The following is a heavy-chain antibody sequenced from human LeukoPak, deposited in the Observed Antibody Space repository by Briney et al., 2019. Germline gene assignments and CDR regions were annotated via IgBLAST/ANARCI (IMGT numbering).Heavy chain of an antibody. J-gene: IGHJ4*02. D-gene: IGHD2-21*01. V-gene: IGHV3-53*01. CDR1: GFSVSSSY. CDR3: AREVISIPSYFDS. CDR2: FYRGDTT. Sequence: GGSLRLSCAASGFSVSSSYMYWVRQAPGKGLEWVSFFYRGDTTYYAESVRGRFTISRDNSKNTLYLLMNSLIPEDTAVYYCAREVISIPSYFDSWGQGTLVTVS.